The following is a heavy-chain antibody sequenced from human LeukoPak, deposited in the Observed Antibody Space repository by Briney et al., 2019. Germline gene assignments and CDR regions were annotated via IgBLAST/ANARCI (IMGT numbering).Heavy chain of an antibody. V-gene: IGHV3-30*02. CDR3: AKGVSSWYRDNWFDP. CDR2: IRYDGSNK. CDR1: GFTFSSYG. Sequence: PGGSLRLSCAASGFTFSSYGMQWVRQAPGKGLEWVAFIRYDGSNKYYADSVKGRFTISRDNSKNTLYLQMNSLRAEDTAVYYCAKGVSSWYRDNWFDPWGQGTLVTVSS. J-gene: IGHJ5*02. D-gene: IGHD6-13*01.